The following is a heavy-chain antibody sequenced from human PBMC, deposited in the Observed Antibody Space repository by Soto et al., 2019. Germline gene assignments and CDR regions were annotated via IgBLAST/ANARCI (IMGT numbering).Heavy chain of an antibody. V-gene: IGHV3-21*01. CDR2: ISSTTNYI. CDR1: GFTFTRYS. Sequence: PGGSLRLSCAASGFTFTRYSMNWVRQAPGRGLEWVSSISSTTNYIYYADSMKGRFTVSRDNAKNSVYLEMNSLSAEDTAVYYCARESEDLTSNFDYWGQGTLVTVSS. J-gene: IGHJ4*02. CDR3: ARESEDLTSNFDY.